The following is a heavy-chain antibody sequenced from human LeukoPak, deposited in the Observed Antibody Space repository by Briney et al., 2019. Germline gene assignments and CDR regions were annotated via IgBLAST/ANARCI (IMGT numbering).Heavy chain of an antibody. J-gene: IGHJ5*01. CDR2: ISANNGST. V-gene: IGHV1-18*01. CDR1: GYTFTSYG. Sequence: APVKVSCKASGYTFTSYGISWVRQAPGDGLEWMGWISANNGSTNYSQKLQGRVTMTTDTSTSTAYMELRSLRSDDTAVYYCARDGLLWFWELADSWGQGTLVTVSS. D-gene: IGHD3-10*01. CDR3: ARDGLLWFWELADS.